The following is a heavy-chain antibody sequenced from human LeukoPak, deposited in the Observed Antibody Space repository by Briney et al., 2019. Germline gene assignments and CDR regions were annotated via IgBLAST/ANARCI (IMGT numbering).Heavy chain of an antibody. D-gene: IGHD6-13*01. J-gene: IGHJ4*02. CDR3: AREVAASSWSY. Sequence: SETLSLTCTVSGGSISSGSYYWGWIRQPPGKGLEWVGSIYYSGSTYYNPSLKSRVTISVDTSKKQFSLKLNSVTAADAAVYYCAREVAASSWSYWGQGTLVTVSS. CDR2: IYYSGST. CDR1: GGSISSGSYY. V-gene: IGHV4-39*01.